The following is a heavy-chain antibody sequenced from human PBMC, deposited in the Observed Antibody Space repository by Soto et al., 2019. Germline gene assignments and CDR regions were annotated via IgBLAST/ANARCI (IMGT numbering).Heavy chain of an antibody. CDR3: AREHYVWGIYRLWTDYYYGMDV. J-gene: IGHJ6*02. CDR1: GFTFSSYS. CDR2: ISSSSSYI. V-gene: IGHV3-21*01. Sequence: GGSLRLSCTVSGFTFSSYSLNWVRQAPGKGLEWVSSISSSSSYIYYADSVKGRFTIYRDNAKNSLYLQMNSLRAEDTAVDYCAREHYVWGIYRLWTDYYYGMDVWREGTTDTV. D-gene: IGHD3-16*02.